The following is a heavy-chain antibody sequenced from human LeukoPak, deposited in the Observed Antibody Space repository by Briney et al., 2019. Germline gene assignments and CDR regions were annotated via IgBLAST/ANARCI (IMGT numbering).Heavy chain of an antibody. V-gene: IGHV1-2*02. J-gene: IGHJ3*02. CDR3: ARDGVAGSSDAFDI. CDR1: GYTFIRSY. Sequence: GASVKVSCKASGYTFIRSYMHWVRQAPGRGLEWMGWIDPYSGGTHFAQRFQGRVSMTLDTSISTAYMELTRLTSDDTAVYYCARDGVAGSSDAFDIWGQGTMVTVSA. D-gene: IGHD6-19*01. CDR2: IDPYSGGT.